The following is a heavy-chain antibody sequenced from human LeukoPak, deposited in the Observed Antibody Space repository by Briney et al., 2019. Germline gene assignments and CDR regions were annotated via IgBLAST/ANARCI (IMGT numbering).Heavy chain of an antibody. J-gene: IGHJ3*02. Sequence: ASVKVSCKASGSTFATYYMHWVRQAPGQGLEWMGMMNPSGGTTTYAQTFQDRVSMTSDTSTSTVYMELSSLRSEDTAVYYCARDLSSSWPILGAFDIWGQGTMVTVSS. V-gene: IGHV1-46*01. D-gene: IGHD6-13*01. CDR3: ARDLSSSWPILGAFDI. CDR2: MNPSGGTT. CDR1: GSTFATYY.